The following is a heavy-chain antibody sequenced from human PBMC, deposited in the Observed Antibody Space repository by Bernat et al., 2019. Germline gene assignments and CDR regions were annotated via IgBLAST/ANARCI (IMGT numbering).Heavy chain of an antibody. CDR2: IRSKAYGGTT. V-gene: IGHV3-49*03. J-gene: IGHJ4*02. CDR3: TRDPIAVAGTVTH. D-gene: IGHD6-19*01. CDR1: GFTFGDYA. Sequence: EVQLVASGGGLVQPGRSLRLSCTASGFTFGDYAMSWFRQAPGKGLEWVGFIRSKAYGGTTEYAASVKGRFTISRDDSKSIAYLQMNSLKTEDTAVDYCTRDPIAVAGTVTHWGQGTLVTVSS.